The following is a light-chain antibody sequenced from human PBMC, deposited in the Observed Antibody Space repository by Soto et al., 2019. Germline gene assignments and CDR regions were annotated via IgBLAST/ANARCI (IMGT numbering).Light chain of an antibody. CDR2: DAS. V-gene: IGKV1-5*01. CDR1: HTISNW. J-gene: IGKJ4*01. Sequence: DIQMTQSPSTLSASLGDRGSMTCVASHTISNWLAWYQQKPGKAPKVLIYDASTLDGGVPSRFSGRRSGTDFTLTISSLQPSDFATYYCQYNTYPLTFGGGTKVDIK. CDR3: QYNTYPLT.